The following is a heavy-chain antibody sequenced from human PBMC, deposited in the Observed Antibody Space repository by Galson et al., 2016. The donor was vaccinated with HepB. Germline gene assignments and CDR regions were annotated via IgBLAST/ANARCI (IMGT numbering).Heavy chain of an antibody. Sequence: SLRLSYAASGFTFSSYAMSWVRQAPGKGLEWVSGISGSGGNTYYADAVKGRFTVSRDNSKNTVFLQMSSLRAEDTATYYCAKCGSTSCPANWGQGILVTVSS. CDR2: ISGSGGNT. V-gene: IGHV3-23*01. D-gene: IGHD2-2*01. J-gene: IGHJ4*02. CDR3: AKCGSTSCPAN. CDR1: GFTFSSYA.